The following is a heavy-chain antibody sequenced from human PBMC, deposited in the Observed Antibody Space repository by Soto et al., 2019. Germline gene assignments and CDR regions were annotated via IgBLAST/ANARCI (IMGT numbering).Heavy chain of an antibody. D-gene: IGHD3-3*01. V-gene: IGHV3-48*01. CDR3: ARVSGFWTGLPPFDY. CDR1: GFTFSSYS. CDR2: ISSSSSTI. J-gene: IGHJ4*02. Sequence: EVQLVESGGGLVQPGGSLRLSCAASGFTFSSYSRNWVRQAPGKGLEWVSYISSSSSTIYYADSVKGRFTISRDNAKNSLYLQMNSLRAEDTAVYYCARVSGFWTGLPPFDYWGQGTLVTVSS.